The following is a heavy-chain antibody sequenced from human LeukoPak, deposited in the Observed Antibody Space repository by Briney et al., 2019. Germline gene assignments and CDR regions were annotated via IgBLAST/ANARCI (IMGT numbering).Heavy chain of an antibody. CDR3: ARVSEQQLVQDY. CDR2: INHSGST. Sequence: PSETLSLTCAVYGGSFSGYYWSWIRQPPGKGLEWIGEINHSGSTNYSPSLKSRVTISVDTSKNQFSLKLSSVTAADTAVYYCARVSEQQLVQDYWGQGTLVTVSS. J-gene: IGHJ4*02. CDR1: GGSFSGYY. D-gene: IGHD6-13*01. V-gene: IGHV4-34*01.